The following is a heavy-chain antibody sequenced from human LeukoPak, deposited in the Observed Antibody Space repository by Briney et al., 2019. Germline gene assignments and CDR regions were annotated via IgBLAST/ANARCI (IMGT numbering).Heavy chain of an antibody. J-gene: IGHJ4*02. CDR3: ARGIWSSHSVGYYFDY. CDR2: INAGNGKT. D-gene: IGHD3-3*01. V-gene: IGHV1-3*03. Sequence: ASVKVSCKASGYTFTNYAVNWVRQAPGQRLEWMGWINAGNGKTKYSQDFQGRVTITSDTSASTAYMELSSLTSEDMAVYYCARGIWSSHSVGYYFDYWGQGTLVTVSS. CDR1: GYTFTNYA.